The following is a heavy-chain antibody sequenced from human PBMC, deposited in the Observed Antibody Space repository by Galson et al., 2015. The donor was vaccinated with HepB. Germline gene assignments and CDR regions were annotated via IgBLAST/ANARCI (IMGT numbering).Heavy chain of an antibody. D-gene: IGHD2-15*01. CDR1: GYTFTSYG. CDR2: INTNTGNP. V-gene: IGHV7-4-1*02. J-gene: IGHJ6*02. Sequence: SVKVSCKASGYTFTSYGMNWVRQAPEQGLEWMGWINTNTGNPTYAQGFTGRFVFSLDTSVSTAYLQISSLKAEDTAVYYCARGIPVVVYGMDVWGQGTTVTVSS. CDR3: ARGIPVVVYGMDV.